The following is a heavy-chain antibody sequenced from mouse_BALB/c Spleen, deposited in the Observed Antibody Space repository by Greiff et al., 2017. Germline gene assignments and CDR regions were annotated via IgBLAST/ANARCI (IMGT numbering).Heavy chain of an antibody. D-gene: IGHD2-10*02. CDR3: ARSGYGNYEAMDY. CDR1: GYSFTGYN. V-gene: IGHV1S135*01. Sequence: VQLQQSGPELGKPGASVKISCKASGYSFTGYNMYWVKQSHRKSLEWIGYIDPYNGGTSYNQKSKGKATLTVDKSSSTAYMHLNSLTSEDSAIYYCARSGYGNYEAMDYWGQGTSVTVSS. J-gene: IGHJ4*01. CDR2: IDPYNGGT.